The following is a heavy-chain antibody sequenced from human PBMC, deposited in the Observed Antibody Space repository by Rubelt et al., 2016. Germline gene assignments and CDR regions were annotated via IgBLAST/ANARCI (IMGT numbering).Heavy chain of an antibody. V-gene: IGHV5-51*01. D-gene: IGHD3-3*01. Sequence: EVQLVQSGAEVKKPGESLKISCKGSGYSFTSYWIGWVRQMPGKGLEWMGIIYPGDSDTRYSPACQGKFTISADKSISTAYLQWSSLKASDTAMYYCVTMSGYPDLPFDYWGQGTLVTVSS. CDR2: IYPGDSDT. CDR1: GYSFTSYW. CDR3: VTMSGYPDLPFDY. J-gene: IGHJ4*02.